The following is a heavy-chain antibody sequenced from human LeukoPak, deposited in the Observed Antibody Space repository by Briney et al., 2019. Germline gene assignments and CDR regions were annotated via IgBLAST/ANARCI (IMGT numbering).Heavy chain of an antibody. CDR2: ISHTSEYT. J-gene: IGHJ4*02. V-gene: IGHV3-23*01. CDR3: AKGSSAGRPYYFDY. CDR1: GFTFSSYT. Sequence: PGGSLRLSCAASGFTFSSYTMSWVRQAPGKGLEWVSAISHTSEYTYHADSVKGRFTISRDNSKNTLYLQMNSLRAEDTAMYCCAKGSSAGRPYYFDYWGQGTLVTVSS. D-gene: IGHD3-10*01.